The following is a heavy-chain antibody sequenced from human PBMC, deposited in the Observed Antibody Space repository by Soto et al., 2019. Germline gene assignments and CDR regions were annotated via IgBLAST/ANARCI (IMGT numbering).Heavy chain of an antibody. D-gene: IGHD4-17*01. J-gene: IGHJ6*02. Sequence: KASETLSLTCIVSGGSISNYYWTWIRQPLGKGLEWCGCIYSSGSTDYNPSLKSRVTMSVDTSKNQFSLTLSSLTAADTAVYYCARMGYSVAFYGGMDVWGQGTMVTVSS. V-gene: IGHV4-59*01. CDR3: ARMGYSVAFYGGMDV. CDR2: IYSSGST. CDR1: GGSISNYY.